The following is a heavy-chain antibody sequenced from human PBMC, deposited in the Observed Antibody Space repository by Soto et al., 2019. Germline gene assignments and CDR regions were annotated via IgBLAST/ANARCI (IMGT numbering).Heavy chain of an antibody. J-gene: IGHJ4*02. D-gene: IGHD1-26*01. Sequence: PSETLSLTCTVSGGSISSSSYYWGWIRQPPGKGLEWIGSIYYSGSTYYNPSLKSRVTISVDTSKNQFSLKLSSVTAADTAVYYCARHVIVGAILDYWGQGTLVTVSS. CDR3: ARHVIVGAILDY. CDR2: IYYSGST. CDR1: GGSISSSSYY. V-gene: IGHV4-39*01.